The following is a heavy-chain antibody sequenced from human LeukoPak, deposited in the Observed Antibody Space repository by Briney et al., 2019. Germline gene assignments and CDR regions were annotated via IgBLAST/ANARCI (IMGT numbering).Heavy chain of an antibody. CDR1: GFTFSSYA. J-gene: IGHJ4*02. V-gene: IGHV3-23*01. CDR2: ISGSGGST. CDR3: AKDTGGSYQLYYFDY. Sequence: GSLSLSCAASGFTFSSYAMSWVRQAPGKGLEWVSAISGSGGSTYYADSVKGRFTISRDNSKNTLYLQMNSLRAEDTAVYYCAKDTGGSYQLYYFDYWGQGTLVTVSS. D-gene: IGHD1-26*01.